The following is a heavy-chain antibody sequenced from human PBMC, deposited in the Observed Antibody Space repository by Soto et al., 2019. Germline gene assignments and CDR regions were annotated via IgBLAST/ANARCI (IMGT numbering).Heavy chain of an antibody. V-gene: IGHV4-4*07. CDR2: FYTSGST. D-gene: IGHD3-9*01. J-gene: IGHJ4*02. CDR1: GGSISSYY. Sequence: SETLSLTCSVSGGSISSYYWSWIRQPAGKGLEWIGRFYTSGSTNYNPSLKSRVTMSVDKSKNQFSLKLSSVTAADTAVYYCVRDVYDILTGYSYFDYWGKGTLVTVS. CDR3: VRDVYDILTGYSYFDY.